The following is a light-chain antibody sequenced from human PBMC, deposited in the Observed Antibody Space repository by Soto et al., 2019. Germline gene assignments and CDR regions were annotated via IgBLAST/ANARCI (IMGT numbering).Light chain of an antibody. CDR3: HHYGTSPWT. CDR2: RAS. J-gene: IGKJ1*01. Sequence: DIVMTQSPATLSASPGERASLSCRASQSVSTNVAWYQQKPGQAPRLLIYRASTRATGIPARFSGSGSGTEFILTISSLQSEDFAVYYCHHYGTSPWTFGQGTKVESK. V-gene: IGKV3-15*01. CDR1: QSVSTN.